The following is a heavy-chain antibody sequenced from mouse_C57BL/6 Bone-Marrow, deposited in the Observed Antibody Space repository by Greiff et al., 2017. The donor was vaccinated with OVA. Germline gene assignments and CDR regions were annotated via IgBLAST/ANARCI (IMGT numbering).Heavy chain of an antibody. D-gene: IGHD1-1*01. CDR3: TDYYGSRAY. Sequence: EVQLVESGGGLVQPGGSMKLSCVASGFTFSNYWMNWVRQSPEKGLEWVAQIRLKSDNYATHYAESVKGRFTISRDDSKSSVYLQMNNLRAEDTGIYYCTDYYGSRAYWGQGTLVTVSA. CDR2: IRLKSDNYAT. J-gene: IGHJ3*01. CDR1: GFTFSNYW. V-gene: IGHV6-3*01.